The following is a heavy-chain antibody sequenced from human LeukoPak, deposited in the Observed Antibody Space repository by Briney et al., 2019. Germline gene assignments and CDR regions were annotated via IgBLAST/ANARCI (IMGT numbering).Heavy chain of an antibody. CDR1: GFTVSSNY. V-gene: IGHV3-53*01. CDR3: ARGEGSSWSHDY. CDR2: IYTGDST. J-gene: IGHJ4*02. Sequence: PGGSLRLSCAVSGFTVSSNYMSWVLQAPGKGLEWVSVIYTGDSTYYADSVKGRFTISRDNSKNTVYLQMKSLRAEDTAVYFCARGEGSSWSHDYWGRGTLVTVSS. D-gene: IGHD6-13*01.